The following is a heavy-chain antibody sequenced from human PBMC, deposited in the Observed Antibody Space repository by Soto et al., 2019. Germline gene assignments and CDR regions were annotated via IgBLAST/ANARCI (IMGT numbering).Heavy chain of an antibody. D-gene: IGHD5-12*01. J-gene: IGHJ4*02. V-gene: IGHV4-4*07. CDR3: AREGSYSAYNFAHGIQLWSFDF. CDR2: IFSSGST. Sequence: PSETLSLTCTVSGGSINTFYWSWVLQHAGKGLEWIGRIFSSGSTSFNPSLESRVAMSVDTSKNHFSLNLSSVTAADMAVYYCAREGSYSAYNFAHGIQLWSFDFWGQGALVTVSS. CDR1: GGSINTFY.